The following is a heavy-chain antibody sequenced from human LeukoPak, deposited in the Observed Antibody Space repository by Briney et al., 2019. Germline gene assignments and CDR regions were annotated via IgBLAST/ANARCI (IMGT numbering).Heavy chain of an antibody. CDR3: ARSYSSGYYDRLDY. Sequence: GGSLRLSCAASGFTFDDYGMSWVRQAPGKGLEWVSGINWNGGSTGYADSVKGRFTISGDNAKNSLYLQMNSLRAEDTALYYCARSYSSGYYDRLDYWGQGTLVTVSS. V-gene: IGHV3-20*04. CDR2: INWNGGST. CDR1: GFTFDDYG. J-gene: IGHJ4*02. D-gene: IGHD3-22*01.